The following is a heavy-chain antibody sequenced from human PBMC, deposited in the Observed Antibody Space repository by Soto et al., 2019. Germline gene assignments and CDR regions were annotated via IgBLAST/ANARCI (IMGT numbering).Heavy chain of an antibody. J-gene: IGHJ4*02. V-gene: IGHV3-23*01. CDR1: GFTFSSYA. D-gene: IGHD2-2*01. CDR2: ISGSGGST. CDR3: AIGARQLLSVLRLY. Sequence: EVQLLESGGGLVQPGGSLRLSCAASGFTFSSYAMSWVRQAPGKGLEWVSAISGSGGSTYYADSVKGRFTISRDHSKNSRDLQRNSLRANDTPVYYCAIGARQLLSVLRLYWGQGTLVTVSS.